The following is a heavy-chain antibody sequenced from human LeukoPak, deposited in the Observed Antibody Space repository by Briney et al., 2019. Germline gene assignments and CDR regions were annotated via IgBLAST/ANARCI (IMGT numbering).Heavy chain of an antibody. CDR2: IKQDGSEK. V-gene: IGHV3-7*01. Sequence: GGSLRLSCAASGFTFSSYWMSWVRQAPGKGLEWVANIKQDGSEKYYVDSVKGRFTISRDNAKNSLYLQMNSLRAEDTAVYYCARDRGSSGLVRKADYWGQGTLVTVSS. CDR3: ARDRGSSGLVRKADY. CDR1: GFTFSSYW. D-gene: IGHD3-22*01. J-gene: IGHJ4*02.